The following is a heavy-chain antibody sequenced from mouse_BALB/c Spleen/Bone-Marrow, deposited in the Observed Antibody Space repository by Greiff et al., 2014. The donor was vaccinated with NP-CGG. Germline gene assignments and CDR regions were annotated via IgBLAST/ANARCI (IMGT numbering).Heavy chain of an antibody. CDR2: IYRGNGDT. V-gene: IGHV1-12*01. J-gene: IGHJ2*01. CDR3: ARSNWDGGNYFDY. Sequence: QVQLQQSGAELVKPGASVKMSCKASGYTFTSYNMHWVKQTPGQGLEWIGTIYRGNGDTSYNQKFKGKATLTADKSSSTAYMQLSSLTSEDSAVYYCARSNWDGGNYFDYWGQGTTLTVSS. D-gene: IGHD4-1*01. CDR1: GYTFTSYN.